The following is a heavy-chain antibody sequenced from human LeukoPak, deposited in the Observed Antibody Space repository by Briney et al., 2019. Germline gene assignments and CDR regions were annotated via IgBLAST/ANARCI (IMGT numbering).Heavy chain of an antibody. V-gene: IGHV4-31*03. CDR1: GGSISSGDYY. CDR2: IYYSGTT. CDR3: ARNTRAATGYFDY. Sequence: PSPTLSLTCTVSGGSISSGDYYWSWIRQHPGQGLEWIGYIYYSGTTYYNSSLKSRVTISVDTSENQFSLKLSSVTAADTAVYYCARNTRAATGYFDYWGQGTLVTVSS. J-gene: IGHJ4*02. D-gene: IGHD4-17*01.